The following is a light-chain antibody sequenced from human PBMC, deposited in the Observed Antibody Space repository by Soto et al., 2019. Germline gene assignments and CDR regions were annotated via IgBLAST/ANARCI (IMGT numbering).Light chain of an antibody. Sequence: EIVLTQSPGTLSLSPGERATLSCRASQSVSSSYLAWYQQKPGQAPRHRIYGASIRATGIPDRFSGSGSGTEFTLTISRLEPEDFAVYYCQQYGSSPRTFGQGTKVEIK. J-gene: IGKJ1*01. CDR2: GAS. CDR1: QSVSSSY. V-gene: IGKV3-20*01. CDR3: QQYGSSPRT.